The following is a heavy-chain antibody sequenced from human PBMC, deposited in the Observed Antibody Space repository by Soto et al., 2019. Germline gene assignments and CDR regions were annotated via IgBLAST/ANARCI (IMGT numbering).Heavy chain of an antibody. CDR1: GFSLTTGKMG. J-gene: IGHJ6*02. V-gene: IGHV2-26*01. CDR3: ARMKVDSYQFYYAMDV. CDR2: IFSDNER. Sequence: QVTLKESGPALVKPTETLTLTCTVSGFSLTTGKMGVSWIRQPPGKALEWLAHIFSDNERSYSTSLQGRLTISKYSSGRQVVLSMTNVDPVYTATYYCARMKVDSYQFYYAMDVWGQGTTVTVSS. D-gene: IGHD3-9*01.